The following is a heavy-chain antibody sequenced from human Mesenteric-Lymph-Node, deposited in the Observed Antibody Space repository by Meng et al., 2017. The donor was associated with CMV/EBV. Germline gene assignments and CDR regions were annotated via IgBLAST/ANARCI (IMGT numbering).Heavy chain of an antibody. V-gene: IGHV5-51*01. D-gene: IGHD2-15*01. CDR3: ARRGRYCSGGSCEIDS. CDR1: GYSFTNDW. Sequence: GYSFTNDWIGWVRQMPGKGLEWMGIIYPGDSDTRYSPSFQGQVTISADKSISTAYLQWSSLKASDTAMYYCARRGRYCSGGSCEIDSWGQGTLVTVSS. J-gene: IGHJ4*02. CDR2: IYPGDSDT.